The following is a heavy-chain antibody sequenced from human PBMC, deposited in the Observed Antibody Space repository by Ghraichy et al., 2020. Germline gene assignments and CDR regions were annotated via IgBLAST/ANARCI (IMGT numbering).Heavy chain of an antibody. V-gene: IGHV3-48*02. CDR2: ISSRSSDI. CDR1: GFTFSTYS. CDR3: ARLPGGYGDDDPFDI. J-gene: IGHJ3*02. Sequence: SCGASGFTFSTYSMNWVRQAPGKGLEWLSYISSRSSDIDYADSVRGRFTISRDNAKNSLFLQMNSLRDEDTALYYCARLPGGYGDDDPFDIWGQGILVTVSS. D-gene: IGHD4-17*01.